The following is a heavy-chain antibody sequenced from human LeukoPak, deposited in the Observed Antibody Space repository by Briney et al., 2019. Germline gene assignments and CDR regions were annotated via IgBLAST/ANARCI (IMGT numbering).Heavy chain of an antibody. Sequence: PSETLSLTCTVSGGSISSGSYYWSWIRQPAGKGLEWIGRIYTSGSTNYNPSLKSRVTISVDTSKNQFSLKLSSVTAADTAVYYCARVGSYSVVPAALNWFDPWGQGTLVTVSS. CDR1: GGSISSGSYY. CDR2: IYTSGST. J-gene: IGHJ5*02. V-gene: IGHV4-61*02. D-gene: IGHD2-2*01. CDR3: ARVGSYSVVPAALNWFDP.